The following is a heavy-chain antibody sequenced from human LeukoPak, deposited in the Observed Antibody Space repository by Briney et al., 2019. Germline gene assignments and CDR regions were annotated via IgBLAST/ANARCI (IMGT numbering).Heavy chain of an antibody. CDR1: GGSISSYY. V-gene: IGHV4-39*07. Sequence: SETLSLTCTVSGGSISSYYWSWIRQPPGKGLEWIGSIYYSGSTYYNPSLKSRVTISVDTSKNQFSLKLSSVTAADTAVYYCARGRAVAGTFHCWFDPWGQGTLVTVSS. CDR3: ARGRAVAGTFHCWFDP. D-gene: IGHD6-19*01. CDR2: IYYSGST. J-gene: IGHJ5*02.